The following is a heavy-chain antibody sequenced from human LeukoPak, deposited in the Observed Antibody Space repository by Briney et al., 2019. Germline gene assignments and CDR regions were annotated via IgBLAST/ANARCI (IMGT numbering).Heavy chain of an antibody. CDR2: ISYDGSNK. Sequence: GSLRLSCAASGFTINIFAMHWVRQAPGKGLEWVAVISYDGSNKYYADSVKGRFTISRDNSKNTLYLQMNSLRAEDTAVYYCAKITEWLSPYYYGMDVWGQGTTVTVSS. V-gene: IGHV3-30*04. J-gene: IGHJ6*02. D-gene: IGHD3-3*01. CDR3: AKITEWLSPYYYGMDV. CDR1: GFTINIFA.